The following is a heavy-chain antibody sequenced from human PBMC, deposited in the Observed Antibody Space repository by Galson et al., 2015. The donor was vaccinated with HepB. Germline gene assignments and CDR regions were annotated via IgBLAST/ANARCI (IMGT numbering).Heavy chain of an antibody. CDR1: GFSFGSYA. CDR2: MSYDGRNT. CDR3: AKDQDYGMPGAFDI. D-gene: IGHD4-17*01. Sequence: SLRLSCAASGFSFGSYAMHWVRQAPGKGLEWLSLMSYDGRNTYYADSVKGRFTISRGNSNNTLFLQMNSLRAEDTAVYYCAKDQDYGMPGAFDIWGQGTMVTVSS. V-gene: IGHV3-30*04. J-gene: IGHJ3*02.